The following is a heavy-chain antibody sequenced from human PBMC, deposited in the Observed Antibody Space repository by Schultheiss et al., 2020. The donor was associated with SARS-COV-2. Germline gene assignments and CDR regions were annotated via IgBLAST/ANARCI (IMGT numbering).Heavy chain of an antibody. CDR2: IKSKTDGGTT. J-gene: IGHJ3*02. CDR3: ARTTPAAMVIDAFDI. V-gene: IGHV3-15*07. Sequence: GGSLRLSCAASGFTFSNAWMNWVRQAPGKGLEWVGRIKSKTDGGTTDYAAPVKGRFTISRDDSKNTLYLQMNSLKTEDTAVYYCARTTPAAMVIDAFDIWGQGTMVTVSS. D-gene: IGHD2-2*01. CDR1: GFTFSNAW.